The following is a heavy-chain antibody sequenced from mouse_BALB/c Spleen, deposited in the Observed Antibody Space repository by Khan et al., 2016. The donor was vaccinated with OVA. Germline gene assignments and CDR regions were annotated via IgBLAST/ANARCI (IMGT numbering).Heavy chain of an antibody. J-gene: IGHJ4*01. Sequence: DLVKPGTSVKLYCKASGYTFTSYWINWIKQRPGQGLEWIGRIGPGSSNTYYHEMFKGKAALTVDTSSSTAYIQLSSLSSEDSAVYFCERENYYGRSCYSIDYWGQGTSVTVSS. CDR1: GYTFTSYW. D-gene: IGHD1-1*01. CDR2: IGPGSSNT. V-gene: IGHV1S41*01. CDR3: ERENYYGRSCYSIDY.